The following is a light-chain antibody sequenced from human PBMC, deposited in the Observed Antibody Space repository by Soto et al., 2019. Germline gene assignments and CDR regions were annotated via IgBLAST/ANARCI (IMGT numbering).Light chain of an antibody. Sequence: QSALTQPASVSGSPGQSITISCTGANSDIGDRNYVSWYQQSPGKAPKLIIYEVNYRPSGVSYRFSGSKSGNTASLTISGLQAEDEADYYCSSFSSDTTLFVFGGGTKVTVL. CDR2: EVN. CDR1: NSDIGDRNY. CDR3: SSFSSDTTLFV. J-gene: IGLJ1*01. V-gene: IGLV2-14*01.